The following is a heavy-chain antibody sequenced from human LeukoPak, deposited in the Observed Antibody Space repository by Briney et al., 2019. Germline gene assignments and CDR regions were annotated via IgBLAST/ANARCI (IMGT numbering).Heavy chain of an antibody. CDR3: AREERDPFTIDY. Sequence: SETLSLTCTVSGGSISSYYWSWIRQPPGKGLEWTGYIYYSGSTNYNPTLKSRVTISVDTSKNQFSLKLSSVTAADTAVYYCAREERDPFTIDYWGQGTLVTVSS. V-gene: IGHV4-59*01. CDR2: IYYSGST. J-gene: IGHJ4*02. CDR1: GGSISSYY.